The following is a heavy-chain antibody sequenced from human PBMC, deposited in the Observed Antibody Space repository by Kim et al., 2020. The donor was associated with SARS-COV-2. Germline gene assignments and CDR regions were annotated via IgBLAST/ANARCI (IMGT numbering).Heavy chain of an antibody. D-gene: IGHD1-26*01. V-gene: IGHV1-69*13. Sequence: SVKVSCKASGGTFSSYAISWVRQAPGQGLEWMGGIIPIFGTANYAQKFQGRVTITADESTSTAYMELSSLRSEDTAVYYCARGGGELLRGAFDIWGQGTMVTVSS. J-gene: IGHJ3*02. CDR3: ARGGGELLRGAFDI. CDR2: IIPIFGTA. CDR1: GGTFSSYA.